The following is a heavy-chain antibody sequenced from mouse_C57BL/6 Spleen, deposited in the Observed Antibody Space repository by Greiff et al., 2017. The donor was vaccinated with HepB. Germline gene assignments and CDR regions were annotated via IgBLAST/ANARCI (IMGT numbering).Heavy chain of an antibody. Sequence: DVHLVESGPGLVKPSQSLSLTCSVTGYSITSGYYWNWIRQFPGNKLEWMGYISYDGSNNYNPSLKNRISITRDTSKNQFFLKLNSVTTEDTATYYCARDDYGRAWFADWGQGTLVTVSA. CDR2: ISYDGSN. D-gene: IGHD2-4*01. CDR3: ARDDYGRAWFAD. V-gene: IGHV3-6*01. CDR1: GYSITSGYY. J-gene: IGHJ3*01.